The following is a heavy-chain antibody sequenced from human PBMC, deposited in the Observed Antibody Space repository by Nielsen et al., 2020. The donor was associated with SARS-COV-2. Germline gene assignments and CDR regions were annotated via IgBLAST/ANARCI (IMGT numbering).Heavy chain of an antibody. CDR1: GGSISSGGYS. D-gene: IGHD3-10*01. V-gene: IGHV4-30-2*01. CDR2: IYHSGST. Sequence: SETLSLTCAVSGGSISSGGYSWSWIRQPPGKGLEWIGYIYHSGSTYYNPSLKSRVTISVDRSKNQFSLKLSSVTAADTAVYYCARGPRITMVRGGFDYWGQGTLVTVSS. J-gene: IGHJ4*02. CDR3: ARGPRITMVRGGFDY.